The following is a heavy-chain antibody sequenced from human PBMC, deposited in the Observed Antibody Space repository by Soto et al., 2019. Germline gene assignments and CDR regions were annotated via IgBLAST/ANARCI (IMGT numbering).Heavy chain of an antibody. J-gene: IGHJ3*02. Sequence: SETLSLTCTVSGGSISSSSYYWGWIRQPPGKGLEWIGSIYYSGSTYYNPSLKSRVTISVDTSKNLFSLKLSSVTAADTAVYYCARRTQERYSSGWYAFDIWGQGTMVTVSS. CDR1: GGSISSSSYY. CDR3: ARRTQERYSSGWYAFDI. CDR2: IYYSGST. D-gene: IGHD6-19*01. V-gene: IGHV4-39*01.